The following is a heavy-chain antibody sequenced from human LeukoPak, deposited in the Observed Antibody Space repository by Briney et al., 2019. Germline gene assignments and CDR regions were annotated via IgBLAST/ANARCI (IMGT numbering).Heavy chain of an antibody. CDR1: GFTFSNAW. V-gene: IGHV3-15*01. Sequence: GGSLRLSCAASGFTFSNAWMSWARQAPGKGLEWVGRIKSKTDGGTTDYAAPVKGRFTISRDDSKNTLYLQMNSLKTEDTAVYYCTSSLNYDILTGHYANDAFDIWGQGTMVTVSS. CDR3: TSSLNYDILTGHYANDAFDI. CDR2: IKSKTDGGTT. D-gene: IGHD3-9*01. J-gene: IGHJ3*02.